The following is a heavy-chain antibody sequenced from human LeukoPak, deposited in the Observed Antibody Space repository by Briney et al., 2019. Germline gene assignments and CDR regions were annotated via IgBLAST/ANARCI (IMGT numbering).Heavy chain of an antibody. D-gene: IGHD1-26*01. CDR1: GGSISSYY. CDR2: VFYSGTN. J-gene: IGHJ4*02. CDR3: ARHDDWATGRYSFDY. V-gene: IGHV4-59*08. Sequence: PSETLSLTCTVSGGSISSYYWSWIPQSPGKGLEWIAYVFYSGTNKYNPSLKSRVTLSVDTSKNQFSLQLNSVTAADTAIYYCARHDDWATGRYSFDYWGQGTLVTVSS.